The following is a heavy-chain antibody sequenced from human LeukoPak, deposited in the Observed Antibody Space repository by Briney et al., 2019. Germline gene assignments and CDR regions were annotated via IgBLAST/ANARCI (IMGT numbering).Heavy chain of an antibody. V-gene: IGHV3-21*01. CDR2: ISSSSSTYI. D-gene: IGHD1-7*01. CDR3: ARGGPVVGWNYQPFDY. CDR1: GFTFSTYT. Sequence: PGGSLRLSCAASGFTFSTYTMNWVRQAPGKGLEWVSSISSSSSTYIYHADSMKGRFTISRDNARNSLYLQMNSLRAEDAAVYYCARGGPVVGWNYQPFDYWGQGTLVTVSS. J-gene: IGHJ4*02.